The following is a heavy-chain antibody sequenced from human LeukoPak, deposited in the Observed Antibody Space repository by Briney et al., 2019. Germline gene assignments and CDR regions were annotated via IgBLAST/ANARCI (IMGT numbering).Heavy chain of an antibody. CDR1: GFTFSSYG. J-gene: IGHJ4*02. CDR2: ISYDGSNK. V-gene: IGHV3-30*18. CDR3: AKDGDV. D-gene: IGHD7-27*01. Sequence: GRSLRLSCAASGFTFSSYGMHWVRQAPGKGLEWVAVISYDGSNKYYADSVKGRFTISRGNSKNTLYLQMNSLRAEDTAVYYCAKDGDVWGQGTLVTVSS.